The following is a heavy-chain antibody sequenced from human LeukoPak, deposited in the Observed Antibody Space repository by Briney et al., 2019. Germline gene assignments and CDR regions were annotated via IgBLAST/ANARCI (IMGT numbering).Heavy chain of an antibody. Sequence: SETLSLTCTASGGSITSYYWSRIRQPPGKGLEWIGYIYYSGSTNYNPSLKSRVTISVDRSKNQFSLKLRSVIAADTAVYYCARVGWELLGPFDHWGQGTLVTVSS. D-gene: IGHD1-26*01. J-gene: IGHJ4*02. CDR1: GGSITSYY. V-gene: IGHV4-59*01. CDR3: ARVGWELLGPFDH. CDR2: IYYSGST.